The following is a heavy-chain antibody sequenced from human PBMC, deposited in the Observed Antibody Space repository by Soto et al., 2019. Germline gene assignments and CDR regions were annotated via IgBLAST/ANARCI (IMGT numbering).Heavy chain of an antibody. V-gene: IGHV1-69*02. Sequence: QVQLVQSGAAVKKPGSSVKVSCKASGGTFSSYTISWVRQAPGHGLEWMGWIIPILGIANYAQKFQGRVTITADKSTSTAYMELSSLRSEDTAVYYCAGGAGTTPDPWGQGTLVTVSS. CDR2: IIPILGIA. CDR3: AGGAGTTPDP. J-gene: IGHJ5*02. D-gene: IGHD1-1*01. CDR1: GGTFSSYT.